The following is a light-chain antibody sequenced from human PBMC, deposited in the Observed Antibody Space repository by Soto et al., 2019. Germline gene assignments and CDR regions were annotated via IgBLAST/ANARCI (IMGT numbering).Light chain of an antibody. J-gene: IGLJ3*02. CDR1: SSNIGNNA. CDR2: YGD. V-gene: IGLV1-36*01. CDR3: AAWDDSLNGPV. Sequence: QSVLTQPPSVSEAPRQRVTISCSGSSSNIGNNAVNWYQQLPGKAPKLLIYYGDLLPSGVSDRFSGSKSGTSASLAISGLQSEDEADYYCAAWDDSLNGPVFGGGTKVTV.